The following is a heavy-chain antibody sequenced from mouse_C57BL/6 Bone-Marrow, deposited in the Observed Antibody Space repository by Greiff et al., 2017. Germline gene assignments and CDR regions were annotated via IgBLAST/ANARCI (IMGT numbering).Heavy chain of an antibody. Sequence: VQLQQSGAELVKPGASVTLSCKASGYTFTSYWMPWVKQRPGRGLVWIGRIDPYSGGTKYNAKFQSKATLTVDKPSRTAYMQLSRLSSEDSAVYYGARLGGYGRSYYSMDYWGKGTSVTVSS. D-gene: IGHD1-1*01. V-gene: IGHV1-72*01. CDR2: IDPYSGGT. J-gene: IGHJ4*01. CDR3: ARLGGYGRSYYSMDY. CDR1: GYTFTSYW.